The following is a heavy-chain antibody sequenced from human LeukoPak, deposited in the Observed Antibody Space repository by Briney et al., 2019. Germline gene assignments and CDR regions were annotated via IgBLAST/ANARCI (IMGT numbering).Heavy chain of an antibody. CDR3: ARRGYPVYYYYMDV. Sequence: GASVKVSCKASGYTFINYNINWVRQAPGQGLEWMGWISADNGKTNYAQKLQGRVTMTTDTSTTTAYMELRSLRSDDTAVYYCARRGYPVYYYYMDVWGKGTTVTISS. D-gene: IGHD5-12*01. J-gene: IGHJ6*03. CDR1: GYTFINYN. CDR2: ISADNGKT. V-gene: IGHV1-18*01.